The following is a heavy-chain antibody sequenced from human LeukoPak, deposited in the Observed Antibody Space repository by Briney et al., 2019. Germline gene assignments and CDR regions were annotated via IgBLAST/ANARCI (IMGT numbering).Heavy chain of an antibody. CDR3: ARDRGIAAATENFDY. V-gene: IGHV3-21*01. CDR1: GFTFSSYS. Sequence: PGGSLRLSCAASGFTFSSYSMNWVRQAPGKGLEWVSSISSSSSYIYYADSVKGRFTISRDNAKNALYLQMKSLRAEDTAVYYCARDRGIAAATENFDYWGQGTLVTVSS. D-gene: IGHD6-13*01. CDR2: ISSSSSYI. J-gene: IGHJ4*02.